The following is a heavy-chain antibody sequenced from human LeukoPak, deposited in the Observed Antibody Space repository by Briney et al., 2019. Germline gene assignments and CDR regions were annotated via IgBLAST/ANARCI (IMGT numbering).Heavy chain of an antibody. CDR1: GGTFSSYA. CDR2: IIPIFGTA. J-gene: IGHJ4*02. Sequence: SVKVSCKASGGTFSSYAISWVRQAPGQGLEWMGGIIPIFGTANYAQKFQGRVTITAGESTSTAYMELSSLRSEDTAVYYCARWPYYYDSSGYLNWGQGTLVTVSS. V-gene: IGHV1-69*13. D-gene: IGHD3-22*01. CDR3: ARWPYYYDSSGYLN.